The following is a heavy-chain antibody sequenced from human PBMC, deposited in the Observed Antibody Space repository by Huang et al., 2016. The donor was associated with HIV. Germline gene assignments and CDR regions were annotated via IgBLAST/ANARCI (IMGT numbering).Heavy chain of an antibody. J-gene: IGHJ4*02. CDR1: GFSITTDGAG. D-gene: IGHD3-3*01. V-gene: IGHV2-5*02. CDR3: AHRQTYDFWSGSFDS. Sequence: QITLKESGPTLVKPTQTLTLTCTFSGFSITTDGAGVGWIRQPPGKALEGLALIFWDDDKRYIPSLKNRRSITKDTSKNQVVLTMTNMDPVDTATYFCAHRQTYDFWSGSFDSWGQGTLVTVSS. CDR2: IFWDDDK.